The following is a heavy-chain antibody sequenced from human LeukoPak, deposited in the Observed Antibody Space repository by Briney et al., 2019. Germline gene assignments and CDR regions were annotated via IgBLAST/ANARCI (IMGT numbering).Heavy chain of an antibody. CDR1: GFTFSSYW. CDR2: IKQDGSEK. D-gene: IGHD7-27*01. CDR3: AKDLSAGLGILYYYYGMDV. Sequence: GSLRLSCAASGFTFSSYWMSWVRQAPGKGLEWVANIKQDGSEKYYVDSVKGRFTISRDNAKNSLYLQMNSLRAEDTAVYYCAKDLSAGLGILYYYYGMDVWGQGTTVTVSS. J-gene: IGHJ6*02. V-gene: IGHV3-7*01.